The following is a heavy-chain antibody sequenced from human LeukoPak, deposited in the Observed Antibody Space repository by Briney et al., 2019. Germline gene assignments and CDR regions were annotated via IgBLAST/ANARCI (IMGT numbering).Heavy chain of an antibody. D-gene: IGHD2-2*02. CDR2: IYHSGST. J-gene: IGHJ5*02. Sequence: SETLSLTCTVSGGSISSSSYYWGWIRQPPGKGLELIGSIYHSGSTYYNPSLKSRVTISVDTSKNQFSLKLSSVTAADTVVYYCARHIVVVPAAIRGENWFDPWGQGTLVTVSS. CDR3: ARHIVVVPAAIRGENWFDP. V-gene: IGHV4-39*01. CDR1: GGSISSSSYY.